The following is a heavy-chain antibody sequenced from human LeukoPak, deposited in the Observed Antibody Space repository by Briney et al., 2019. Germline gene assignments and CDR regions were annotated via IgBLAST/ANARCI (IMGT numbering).Heavy chain of an antibody. V-gene: IGHV4-34*01. J-gene: IGHJ4*02. CDR2: INHSGST. D-gene: IGHD5-18*01. CDR1: GGSISSYY. CDR3: ARGPDTAMGSFDY. Sequence: SETLSLTCTVSGGSISSYYWSWIRQPPGKGLEWIGEINHSGSTNYNPSLKSRVTISVDTSKNQFSLKLSSVTAADTAVYYCARGPDTAMGSFDYWGQGTLVTVSS.